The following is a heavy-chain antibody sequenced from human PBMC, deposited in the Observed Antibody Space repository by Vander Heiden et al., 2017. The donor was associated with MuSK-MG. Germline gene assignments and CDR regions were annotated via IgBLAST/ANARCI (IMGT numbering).Heavy chain of an antibody. CDR3: ARTWTAYDY. CDR1: GGTFSSHG. J-gene: IGHJ4*02. Sequence: QVQLVQSGAEVKKPGSSVKVSCRSSGGTFSSHGLIWVRQAPGQGLEWMGGIIPALGTTDYSQKFQGRLTITTDRSTGTAYMELSSLRSEDTAVYYCARTWTAYDYWVQVTLVPVS. V-gene: IGHV1-69*05. CDR2: IIPALGTT. D-gene: IGHD2-21*01.